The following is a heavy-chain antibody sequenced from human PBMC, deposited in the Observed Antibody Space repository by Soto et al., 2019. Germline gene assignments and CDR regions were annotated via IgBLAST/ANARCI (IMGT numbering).Heavy chain of an antibody. V-gene: IGHV3-30*18. D-gene: IGHD4-17*01. Sequence: QVQLVESGGGVVQPGRSLRLSCAASGFTFSSYGMHWVRLAPGKGLEWVAVISYDGSNKYYADSVKGRFTISRDNSKNTLYLQMNSLRAEDTAVYYCAKPYGDYGLNGYFDYWGQGTLVTVSS. CDR3: AKPYGDYGLNGYFDY. CDR2: ISYDGSNK. CDR1: GFTFSSYG. J-gene: IGHJ4*02.